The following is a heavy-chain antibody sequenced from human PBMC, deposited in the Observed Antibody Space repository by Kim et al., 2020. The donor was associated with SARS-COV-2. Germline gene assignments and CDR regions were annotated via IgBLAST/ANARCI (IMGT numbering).Heavy chain of an antibody. D-gene: IGHD3-22*01. V-gene: IGHV4-39*01. CDR3: ARHGATSGYYAYFDY. J-gene: IGHJ4*02. Sequence: PPLKTRVTISVDTSTNQFSLMLSSVTAADTAVYYCARHGATSGYYAYFDYWGQGTLVTVSS.